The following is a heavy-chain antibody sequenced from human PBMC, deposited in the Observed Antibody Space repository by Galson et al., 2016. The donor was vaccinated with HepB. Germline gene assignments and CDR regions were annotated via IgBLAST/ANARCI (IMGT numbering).Heavy chain of an antibody. V-gene: IGHV3-23*01. D-gene: IGHD2/OR15-2a*01. CDR3: ESWRVRGLSFRDY. CDR2: ISGSGDNT. CDR1: GFSFSTFA. J-gene: IGHJ4*02. Sequence: SLRLSCAASGFSFSTFAMGWVRQAPGKGLEWVAGISGSGDNTYYADSVKGRFIISRDKSKNTLYLQINSRRAGDTALYYCESWRVRGLSFRDYWGQGTVVTVSS.